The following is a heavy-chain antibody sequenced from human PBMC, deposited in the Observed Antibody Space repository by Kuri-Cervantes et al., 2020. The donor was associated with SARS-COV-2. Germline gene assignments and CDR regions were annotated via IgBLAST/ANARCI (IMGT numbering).Heavy chain of an antibody. CDR1: GYSFTSYW. D-gene: IGHD7-27*01. Sequence: GESLKISCKGSGYSFTSYWNGWVRQMPGKGLEWMGIIYPGDSDTRYSPSFQGQVTISADKSISTAYLQWSSLKASDTAMYYCARQLTGGFDMHAFDIWGQGTMVTVSS. V-gene: IGHV5-51*01. CDR3: ARQLTGGFDMHAFDI. CDR2: IYPGDSDT. J-gene: IGHJ3*02.